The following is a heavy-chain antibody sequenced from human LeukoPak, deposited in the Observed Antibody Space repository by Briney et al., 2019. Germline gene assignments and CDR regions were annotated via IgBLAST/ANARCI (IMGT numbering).Heavy chain of an antibody. J-gene: IGHJ4*02. Sequence: GGSLRLSCAASGFTFSSYGTHWVRQAPGKGLEWVAFIRYDGSEKYYADSVKGRFTISRDNSKNTLYLQMNSLRVEDTAVYYCAARDFWSGPASDYWGQGTLVTVS. D-gene: IGHD3-3*01. V-gene: IGHV3-30*02. CDR2: IRYDGSEK. CDR3: AARDFWSGPASDY. CDR1: GFTFSSYG.